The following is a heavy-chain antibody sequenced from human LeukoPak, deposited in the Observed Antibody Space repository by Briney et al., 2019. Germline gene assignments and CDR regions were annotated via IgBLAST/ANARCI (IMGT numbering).Heavy chain of an antibody. D-gene: IGHD6-19*01. CDR1: GFTFSSYA. Sequence: PGGSLRLSCAASGFTFSSYAMRWARQPPGKGLEWVSSISGSGGSTYYADSVKGRFTISRDNSKNTLYLQMNSLRAEHTAVYYFAKYVYPGVGWNAFVIWGQETMVTVSS. CDR3: AKYVYPGVGWNAFVI. V-gene: IGHV3-23*01. CDR2: ISGSGGST. J-gene: IGHJ3*02.